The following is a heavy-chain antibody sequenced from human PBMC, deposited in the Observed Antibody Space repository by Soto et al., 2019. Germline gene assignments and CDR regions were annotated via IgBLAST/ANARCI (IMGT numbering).Heavy chain of an antibody. V-gene: IGHV3-21*01. Sequence: PGGSLRLSCAASGFTFGSYSMNWVRQAPGKGLEWVSSISSSSSYIYYADSVKGRFTISRDNAKNPLYLQMNSLRAEDTAVYYCARDLMVDTAMGPLSYGMDVWGQGTTVTVSS. CDR2: ISSSSSYI. CDR3: ARDLMVDTAMGPLSYGMDV. D-gene: IGHD5-18*01. J-gene: IGHJ6*02. CDR1: GFTFGSYS.